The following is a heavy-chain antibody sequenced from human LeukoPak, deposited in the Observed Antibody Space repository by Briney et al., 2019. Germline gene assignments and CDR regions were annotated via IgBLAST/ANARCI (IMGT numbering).Heavy chain of an antibody. CDR3: ARRFIAAAGGNYYYYMDV. Sequence: SETLSLTCAVYGGSFSGYYWSWIRQPPGKGLEWIGEINHSGSTNYNPSLKSRVTISVDTSKNQFSLKLSSVTAADTAVYYCARRFIAAAGGNYYYYMDVWGKGTTVTVSS. CDR1: GGSFSGYY. CDR2: INHSGST. V-gene: IGHV4-34*01. J-gene: IGHJ6*03. D-gene: IGHD6-13*01.